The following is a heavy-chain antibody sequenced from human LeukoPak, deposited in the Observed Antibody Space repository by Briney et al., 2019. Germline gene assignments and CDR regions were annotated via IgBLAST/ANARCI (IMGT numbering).Heavy chain of an antibody. J-gene: IGHJ6*03. CDR3: ARVSNAYDYYYMDV. V-gene: IGHV3-48*01. CDR2: ISSSSSSI. CDR1: GFTFSIYS. Sequence: QPGGSLRLSCAASGFTFSIYSMNWVRQAPGKGLEWVSYISSSSSSIYYADSVKGRFTISRDNAKNSLYLQMNSLRAEDTAVYYCARVSNAYDYYYMDVWGKGTTVTVSS. D-gene: IGHD2-8*01.